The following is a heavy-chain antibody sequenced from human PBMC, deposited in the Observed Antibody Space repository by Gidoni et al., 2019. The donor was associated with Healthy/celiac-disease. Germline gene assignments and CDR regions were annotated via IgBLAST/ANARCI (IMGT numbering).Heavy chain of an antibody. Sequence: QVQLVESGGGVVQPGRSLRLPCAASGFTFSSYAMHWVRQAPGKGLEWVAVISYDGSNKYYADSVKGRFTISRDNSKNTLYLQMNSLRAEDTAVYYCAREHSRIAARPLWSFDYWGQGTLVTVSS. J-gene: IGHJ4*02. CDR1: GFTFSSYA. CDR3: AREHSRIAARPLWSFDY. D-gene: IGHD6-6*01. V-gene: IGHV3-30*01. CDR2: ISYDGSNK.